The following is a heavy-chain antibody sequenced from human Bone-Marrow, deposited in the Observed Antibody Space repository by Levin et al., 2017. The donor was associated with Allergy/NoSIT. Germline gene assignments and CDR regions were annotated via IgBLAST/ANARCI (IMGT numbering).Heavy chain of an antibody. D-gene: IGHD7-27*01. V-gene: IGHV3-23*01. CDR2: ILGRDGTT. CDR3: VKGAWADY. CDR1: GFSFSTFD. Sequence: QTGGSLRLSCAASGFSFSTFDMTWVRQAPGKGLQWVSVILGRDGTTHYADSVKGRFTISKDSSTNTLFLQMNSLRVDDTAVYFCVKGAWADYWGQGTLVTVSS. J-gene: IGHJ4*02.